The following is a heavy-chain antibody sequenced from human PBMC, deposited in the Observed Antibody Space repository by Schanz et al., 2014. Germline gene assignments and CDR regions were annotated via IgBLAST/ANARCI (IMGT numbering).Heavy chain of an antibody. CDR3: ASSGAGYSSSWDFDY. CDR1: GGTFSTYT. CDR2: IIPILGIA. J-gene: IGHJ4*02. V-gene: IGHV1-69*09. D-gene: IGHD6-13*01. Sequence: QVQLVQSGAEVKKPGSSVKVSCKASGGTFSTYTIRWVRQAPGQGLEWMGRIIPILGIANYAQKFQGRVTITADKSTFTAYLDVSSLRSEDAAVYYCASSGAGYSSSWDFDYWGQGTLVTVSS.